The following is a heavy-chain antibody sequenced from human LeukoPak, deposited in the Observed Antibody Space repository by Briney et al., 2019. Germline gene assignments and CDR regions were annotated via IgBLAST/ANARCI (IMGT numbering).Heavy chain of an antibody. V-gene: IGHV4-34*01. CDR3: ARGRGYSYGSTAFDI. J-gene: IGHJ3*02. CDR1: GGSFSGYY. CDR2: INHSGST. D-gene: IGHD5-18*01. Sequence: PSETLSLTCAVYGGSFSGYYWSWIRQPPGKGLEWIGEINHSGSTNYNPSLKSRVTISVDTSKNQFSLKLSSVTAADTAVYYCARGRGYSYGSTAFDIWGQGTMVTVSS.